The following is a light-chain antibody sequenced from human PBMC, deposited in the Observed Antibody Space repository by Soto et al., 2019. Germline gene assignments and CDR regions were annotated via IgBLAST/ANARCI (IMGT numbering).Light chain of an antibody. Sequence: SYVLTQPPSVSVAPGQTARVTCGGNNVGSKSVHWYQQKPGQAPVLVVHDDSDRPSGIPERFSGSNSGNTATLTISRVEAGDEADYFCQVWDGTRDHRAFGGGTKLTVL. CDR3: QVWDGTRDHRA. CDR2: DDS. V-gene: IGLV3-21*02. J-gene: IGLJ2*01. CDR1: NVGSKS.